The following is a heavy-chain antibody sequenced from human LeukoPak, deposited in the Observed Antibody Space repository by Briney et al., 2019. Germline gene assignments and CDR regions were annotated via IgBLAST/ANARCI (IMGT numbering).Heavy chain of an antibody. Sequence: GGSLRLSCAASGFTFRSYSMHWVRQAPGKGLEWVSSISSSSSYIYYADSVKGRFTISRDNSKNTLYLQMNSLRAEDTAVYYCAKEYDFWSGMNLDYWGQGTLVTVSS. V-gene: IGHV3-21*04. CDR1: GFTFRSYS. J-gene: IGHJ4*02. CDR3: AKEYDFWSGMNLDY. D-gene: IGHD3-3*01. CDR2: ISSSSSYI.